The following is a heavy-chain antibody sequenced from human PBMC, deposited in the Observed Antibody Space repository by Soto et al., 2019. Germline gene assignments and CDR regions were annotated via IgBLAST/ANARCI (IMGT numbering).Heavy chain of an antibody. J-gene: IGHJ3*02. Sequence: EVQIFESGGGLVQPGGSLRLSCAASGFTFSSYAMYWVRQAPGKGLAWVSGISDSGTGTYYADSVKGRFTISRDNSKNTVYLQMKSLRAEDTAVYYCAKDHTVVIRDAFDIWGQGTMVNVSS. D-gene: IGHD3-22*01. V-gene: IGHV3-23*01. CDR3: AKDHTVVIRDAFDI. CDR2: ISDSGTGT. CDR1: GFTFSSYA.